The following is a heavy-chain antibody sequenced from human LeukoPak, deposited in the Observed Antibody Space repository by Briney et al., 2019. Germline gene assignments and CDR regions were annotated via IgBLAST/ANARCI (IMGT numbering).Heavy chain of an antibody. CDR3: AKAPVTTCRGAFCYPFDY. V-gene: IGHV3-7*03. D-gene: IGHD2-15*01. CDR2: IKKDGSEK. CDR1: GFTFSSYW. J-gene: IGHJ4*02. Sequence: GGSLRLSCAASGFTFSSYWMSWVRQAPGKGLEWVANIKKDGSEKYYVDSVKGRFTISRDNAKKSLYLQMNRLRPEDAAVYYCAKAPVTTCRGAFCYPFDYWGLGTLVTVSS.